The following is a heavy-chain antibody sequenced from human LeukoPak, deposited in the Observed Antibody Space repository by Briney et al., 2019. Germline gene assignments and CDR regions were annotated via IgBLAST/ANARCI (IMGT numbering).Heavy chain of an antibody. CDR2: ISAYNGNT. V-gene: IGHV1-18*01. Sequence: ASVKVSCKASGYTFTSYGISWVRQAPGEGLEWMGWISAYNGNTNYAQKLQGRVTMTTDTSTSTAYMELRSLRSDDTAVNCCARDLGYGDYLGLALDPWGQDSLVTVSS. CDR3: ARDLGYGDYLGLALDP. CDR1: GYTFTSYG. D-gene: IGHD4-17*01. J-gene: IGHJ5*02.